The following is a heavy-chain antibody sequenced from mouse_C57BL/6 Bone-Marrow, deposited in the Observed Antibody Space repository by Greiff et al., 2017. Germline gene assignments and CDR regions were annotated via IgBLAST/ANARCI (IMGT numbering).Heavy chain of an antibody. D-gene: IGHD1-1*01. Sequence: EVKVVESGGGLVQPGGSLSLSCAASGFTFTDYYMSWVRQPPGKALEWLGFIRNKANGYTTEYSASVKGRFTISRDNSQSILYLQMNALRAEDSATYYCARWDGSGTYGGQGTRVTVSA. CDR2: IRNKANGYTT. CDR1: GFTFTDYY. J-gene: IGHJ3*01. V-gene: IGHV7-3*01. CDR3: ARWDGSGTY.